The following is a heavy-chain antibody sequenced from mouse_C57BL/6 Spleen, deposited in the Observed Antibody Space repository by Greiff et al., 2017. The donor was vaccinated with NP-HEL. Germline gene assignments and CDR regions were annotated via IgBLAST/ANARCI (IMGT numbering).Heavy chain of an antibody. D-gene: IGHD2-4*01. Sequence: VQLKESGTVLARPGASVKMSCKTSGYTFTSYWMHWVKQRPGQGLEWIGAIYPGNSDTSYNQKFKGKAKLTAVTSASTAYMELSSLTNGDSAVYYCTRYYEDAMDYWGQGTSVTVSS. J-gene: IGHJ4*01. CDR2: IYPGNSDT. V-gene: IGHV1-5*01. CDR3: TRYYEDAMDY. CDR1: GYTFTSYW.